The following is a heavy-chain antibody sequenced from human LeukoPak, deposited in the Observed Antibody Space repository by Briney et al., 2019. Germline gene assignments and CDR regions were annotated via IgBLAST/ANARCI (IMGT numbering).Heavy chain of an antibody. CDR1: GYTFTGYY. D-gene: IGHD3-10*01. V-gene: IGHV1-2*02. CDR2: INPNSGGT. CDR3: ARDRGGDYFDY. Sequence: ASVKVSCKASGYTFTGYYMHWVRQAPGQGLEWMGWINPNSGGTNYAQKFQGRVTLTRDTSISTAYMELSSLKSDDTAVYYCARDRGGDYFDYWGQGTLVTVSS. J-gene: IGHJ4*02.